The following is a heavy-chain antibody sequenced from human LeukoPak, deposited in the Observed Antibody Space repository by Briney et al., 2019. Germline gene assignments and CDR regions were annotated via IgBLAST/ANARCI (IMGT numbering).Heavy chain of an antibody. D-gene: IGHD3-16*01. Sequence: SETLSLTCTVSGGSISSYYWSWIRQPPGKGLEWIGYIYYSGSTNYNPSLKSRVTISVDTSKNQFSLKLSSVTAADTAVYYCATSRLYPVASLDYYYYMDVWGKGTTVTISS. V-gene: IGHV4-59*01. CDR3: ATSRLYPVASLDYYYYMDV. J-gene: IGHJ6*03. CDR2: IYYSGST. CDR1: GGSISSYY.